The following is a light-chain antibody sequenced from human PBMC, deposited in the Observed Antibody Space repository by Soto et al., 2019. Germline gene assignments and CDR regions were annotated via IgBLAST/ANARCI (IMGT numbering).Light chain of an antibody. Sequence: DIPLTKSPATLSASLRDRVTITCRASQCISSWLAWYQQKPGKAPKLLIYKASRIASGVPSRFSASGSGTDFTLTISSLQPEDFAPYYCQQYKSYPRPFGQGTKVDIK. CDR1: QCISSW. J-gene: IGKJ1*01. CDR2: KAS. CDR3: QQYKSYPRP. V-gene: IGKV1-5*03.